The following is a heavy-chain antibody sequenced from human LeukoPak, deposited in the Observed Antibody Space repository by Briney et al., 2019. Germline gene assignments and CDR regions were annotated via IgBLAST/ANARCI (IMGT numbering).Heavy chain of an antibody. J-gene: IGHJ4*02. V-gene: IGHV1-69*11. D-gene: IGHD2-21*01. CDR2: IVPVLGTP. CDR3: ATGPQHSCGSACYSDYFDY. Sequence: SVKVSFKASGGTFSSYGIRWVGQAPGQGLEWMGRIVPVLGTPNYEQKLLGRVTITADESTSTAYMELSSLRSEDTAIYYCATGPQHSCGSACYSDYFDYWGQGSLVTISS. CDR1: GGTFSSYG.